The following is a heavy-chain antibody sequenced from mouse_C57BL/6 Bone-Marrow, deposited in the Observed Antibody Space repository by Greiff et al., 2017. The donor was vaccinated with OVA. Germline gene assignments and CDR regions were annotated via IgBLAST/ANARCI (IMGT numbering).Heavy chain of an antibody. CDR2: ISNGGGST. J-gene: IGHJ4*01. CDR1: GFTFSDYS. CDR3: ARRLDY. V-gene: IGHV5-12*01. Sequence: EVHLVESGGGLVQPGGSLKLSCAASGFTFSDYSMYWVRQTPEKRLEWVAYISNGGGSTYYPDTVKGRFTISRDNAKNTLYLQMSRLKSEDTDMYYCARRLDYWGQGTSVTVSS.